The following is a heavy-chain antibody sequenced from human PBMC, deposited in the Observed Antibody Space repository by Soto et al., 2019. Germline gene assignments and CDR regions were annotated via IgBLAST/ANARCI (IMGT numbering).Heavy chain of an antibody. CDR2: VSSIGTP. J-gene: IGHJ6*02. CDR3: ARDRGSYGMDV. V-gene: IGHV4-31*03. Sequence: QVQLQEAGPGLVKPSQTLSLTCTVSGDSVSGGYYWSWVRQRPRKGLEWIGYVSSIGTPYSSPSLSIRVSISIDTSKNQLSLEVRSVPAADTAVYYWARDRGSYGMDVWGQGTTVTVSS. CDR1: GDSVSGGYY.